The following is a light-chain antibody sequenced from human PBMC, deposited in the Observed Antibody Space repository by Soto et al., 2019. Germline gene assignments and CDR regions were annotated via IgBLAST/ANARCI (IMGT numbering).Light chain of an antibody. J-gene: IGKJ4*01. CDR1: ESVTANF. V-gene: IGKV3-20*01. CDR3: QQYGNSPLT. Sequence: EIVLTQSPGTLSLSPGERATLSCRASESVTANFVAWYQQKPGRAPRLLIYGASQRATGVSDRFRGSGSGADFALTISRLEPTDFAVFYCQQYGNSPLTFGGGTEVEIK. CDR2: GAS.